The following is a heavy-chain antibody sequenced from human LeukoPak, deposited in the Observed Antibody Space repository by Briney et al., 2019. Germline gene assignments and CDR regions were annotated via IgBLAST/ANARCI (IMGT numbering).Heavy chain of an antibody. J-gene: IGHJ4*02. CDR3: ARDRDDGWSPIDY. CDR2: IYYSGST. Sequence: SETLSLTCTVSGDSISSYCWSWLRQPPGKGLEWIGNIYYSGSTNYNPSLKSRVTISVDTSKNQFSLKLSSVTAADTAVYYCARDRDDGWSPIDYWGQGTLVTVSS. D-gene: IGHD1-1*01. V-gene: IGHV4-59*01. CDR1: GDSISSYC.